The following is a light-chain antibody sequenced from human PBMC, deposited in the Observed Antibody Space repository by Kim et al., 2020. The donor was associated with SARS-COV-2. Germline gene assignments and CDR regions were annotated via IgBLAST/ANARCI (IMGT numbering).Light chain of an antibody. CDR3: QQYYGLPLT. J-gene: IGKJ4*01. CDR2: WAS. CDR1: QSVLYNSNNKNY. Sequence: ATSNGKSSQSVLYNSNNKNYLSWYQQKPGQPPKLLIHWASTRESGVPDRFSGSGSGTDFTLTISSLQAEDVAVYYCQQYYGLPLTFGGGTKVDIK. V-gene: IGKV4-1*01.